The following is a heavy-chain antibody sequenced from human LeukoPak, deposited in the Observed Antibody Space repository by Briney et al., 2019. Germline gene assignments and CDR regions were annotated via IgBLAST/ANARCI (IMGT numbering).Heavy chain of an antibody. J-gene: IGHJ4*02. Sequence: QAGGSLRLSCAASGFTFSSYSMHWVRQAPGKGLEWVAVISYDGSNKYYADSVKGRFTISRDNSKNTLYLQMNSLRAEDTAVYYCARDPPVVYSSSWYLYFDYWGQGTLVTVSS. CDR2: ISYDGSNK. CDR3: ARDPPVVYSSSWYLYFDY. CDR1: GFTFSSYS. V-gene: IGHV3-30-3*01. D-gene: IGHD6-13*01.